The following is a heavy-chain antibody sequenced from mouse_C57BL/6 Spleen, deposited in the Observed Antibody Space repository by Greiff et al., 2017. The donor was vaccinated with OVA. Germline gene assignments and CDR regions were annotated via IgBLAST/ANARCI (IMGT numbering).Heavy chain of an antibody. CDR3: TTPFTTVDY. CDR2: IDPENGDT. Sequence: VQLQQSGAELVRPGASVKLSCTASGFNIKDDYMHWVKQRPEQGLEWIGWIDPENGDTVYASKFQGKATITADTSSNTAYLQLSSLTSEDTAVYYCTTPFTTVDYWGQGTTLTVSS. D-gene: IGHD1-1*01. CDR1: GFNIKDDY. J-gene: IGHJ2*01. V-gene: IGHV14-4*01.